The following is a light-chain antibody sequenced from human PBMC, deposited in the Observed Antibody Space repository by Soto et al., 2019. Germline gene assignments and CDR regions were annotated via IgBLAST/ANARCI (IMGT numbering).Light chain of an antibody. Sequence: SYELTQPLSVSVALGQTARITCGGNSIETKDGHWYQQKPGQAPVLVIYRDDNRPSGIPERFSGSNSGNTATLTISRAQAGDEADYYCQVWDSTAWVFGGGTKLTVL. J-gene: IGLJ3*02. V-gene: IGLV3-9*01. CDR1: SIETKD. CDR3: QVWDSTAWV. CDR2: RDD.